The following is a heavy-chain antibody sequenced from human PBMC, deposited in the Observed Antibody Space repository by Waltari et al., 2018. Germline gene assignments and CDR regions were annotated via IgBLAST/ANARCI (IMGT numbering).Heavy chain of an antibody. J-gene: IGHJ4*02. V-gene: IGHV1-69*12. D-gene: IGHD2-8*01. CDR2: IIPIFGTA. CDR1: GGTFSSYA. CDR3: ARVQTKYCTNGVCYYFDY. Sequence: QVQLVQSGAEVKKPGSSVKVSCKASGGTFSSYAIRWLRQAPGHGLEWMGGIIPIFGTANYAQKFQGRVTITADESTSTAYMELSSLRSEDTAVYYCARVQTKYCTNGVCYYFDYWGQGTLVTVSS.